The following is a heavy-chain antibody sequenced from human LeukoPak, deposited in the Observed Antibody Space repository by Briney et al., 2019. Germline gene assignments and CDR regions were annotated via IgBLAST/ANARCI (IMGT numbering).Heavy chain of an antibody. J-gene: IGHJ5*02. Sequence: VASVKVSCKASGYTFTGYYMHWVRQAPGQGLEWMGWINPNSGGTNYAQKFQGRVTMTRDTSISTAYMELSRLRSDDTAVYYCAREGITAAAFNWFDPWGQGTLVTVSS. CDR3: AREGITAAAFNWFDP. CDR2: INPNSGGT. CDR1: GYTFTGYY. D-gene: IGHD6-13*01. V-gene: IGHV1-2*02.